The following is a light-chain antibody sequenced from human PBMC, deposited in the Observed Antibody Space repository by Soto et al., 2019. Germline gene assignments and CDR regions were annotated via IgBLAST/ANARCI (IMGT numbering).Light chain of an antibody. CDR2: ENN. Sequence: QSVLTQPPSVSAAPGQKVTISCSGSSSNIGKNYVSWYQQVPGTAPKLLIYENNNRRSGIADRFSGSKSGTSATLGITGLQTGDEADYYCGTWDSSLSVYVFGTGTTVTVL. V-gene: IGLV1-51*02. CDR1: SSNIGKNY. CDR3: GTWDSSLSVYV. J-gene: IGLJ1*01.